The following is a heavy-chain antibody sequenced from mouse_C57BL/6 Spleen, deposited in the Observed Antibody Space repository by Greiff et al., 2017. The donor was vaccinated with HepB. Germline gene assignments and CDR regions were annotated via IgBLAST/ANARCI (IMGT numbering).Heavy chain of an antibody. CDR2: IYPRSGNT. CDR3: ARRPDYAMDY. V-gene: IGHV1-81*01. CDR1: GYTFTSYG. Sequence: VQLQQSGAELARPGASVKLSCKASGYTFTSYGISWVKQRTGQGLEWIGEIYPRSGNTYYNEKFKGKATLTADKSSSTAYMGLRSLTSEDSAVYFCARRPDYAMDYWGQGTSVTVSS. J-gene: IGHJ4*01.